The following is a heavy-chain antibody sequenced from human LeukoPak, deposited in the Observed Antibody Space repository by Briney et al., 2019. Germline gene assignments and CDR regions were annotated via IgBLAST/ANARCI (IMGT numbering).Heavy chain of an antibody. CDR2: INHSGST. J-gene: IGHJ4*02. CDR3: ARGWGVYFDY. D-gene: IGHD3-16*01. V-gene: IGHV4-34*01. Sequence: SETLSLTCTVSGGSISSYYWSWIRQPAGKGLEWIGEINHSGSTNYNPSLKSRVTISVDTSKNQFSLKLSSVTAADTAVYYCARGWGVYFDYWGQGTLVTVSS. CDR1: GGSISSYY.